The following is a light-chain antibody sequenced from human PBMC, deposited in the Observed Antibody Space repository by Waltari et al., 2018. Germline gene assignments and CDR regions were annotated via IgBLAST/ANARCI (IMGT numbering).Light chain of an antibody. V-gene: IGLV2-14*03. CDR3: STYTTGVV. CDR2: DVT. Sequence: QSALTQPASVTGSPGQSITISCTGSSSDVGDHKYVAWYQQHPGKVPKPLVSDVTHRPSGVSDRFAGSKSGNTASLTISGLQAEDEGDYYCSTYTTGVVFGGGTKLTVL. J-gene: IGLJ2*01. CDR1: SSDVGDHKY.